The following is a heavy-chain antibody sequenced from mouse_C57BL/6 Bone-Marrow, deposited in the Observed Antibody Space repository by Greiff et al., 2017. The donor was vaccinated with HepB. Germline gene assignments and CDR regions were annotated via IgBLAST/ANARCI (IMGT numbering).Heavy chain of an antibody. V-gene: IGHV14-4*01. CDR2: IDPENGDT. J-gene: IGHJ2*01. D-gene: IGHD1-1*01. CDR3: TLFITTVVNY. CDR1: GFNIKDDY. Sequence: EVKLMESGAELVRPGASVKLSCTASGFNIKDDYMHWVKQRPEQGLEWIGWIDPENGDTEYASKFQGKATITADTSSNTAYLQLSSLTSEDTAVYYCTLFITTVVNYWGQGTTLTVSS.